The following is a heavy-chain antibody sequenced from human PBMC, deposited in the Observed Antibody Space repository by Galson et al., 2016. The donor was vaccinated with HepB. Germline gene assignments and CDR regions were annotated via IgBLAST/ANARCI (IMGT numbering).Heavy chain of an antibody. J-gene: IGHJ4*02. CDR1: GFSFSISG. Sequence: SLRLSCAASGFSFSISGMSWVRQIPGRGLEWISGITGSGDATHYADSVKGRFIISRDNSKNTVYLFMNNLRVGETAIYYCGKHGGFDFWGQGALVTVSS. CDR2: ITGSGDAT. CDR3: GKHGGFDF. V-gene: IGHV3-23*01. D-gene: IGHD3-16*01.